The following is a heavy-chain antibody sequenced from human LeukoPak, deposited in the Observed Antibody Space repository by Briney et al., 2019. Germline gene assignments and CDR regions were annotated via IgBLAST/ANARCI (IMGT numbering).Heavy chain of an antibody. CDR3: ARDRIAAAGRWFDP. J-gene: IGHJ5*02. V-gene: IGHV1-2*02. CDR1: GYTFTGYY. D-gene: IGHD6-13*01. Sequence: ASVKVSCKASGYTFTGYYMHWVRQAPGQGLEWMGWINPNSGGTNYAQKFQGRVTMTRDTSISTAYMELSRLRSDDTAVYYCARDRIAAAGRWFDPWGQGTLVTVSS. CDR2: INPNSGGT.